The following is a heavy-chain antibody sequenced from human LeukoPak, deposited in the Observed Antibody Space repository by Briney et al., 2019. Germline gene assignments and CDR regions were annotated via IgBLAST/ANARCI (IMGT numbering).Heavy chain of an antibody. V-gene: IGHV3-23*01. CDR3: AKYSSSWLNYFDY. CDR2: IIGSGGST. CDR1: GFTFSSYA. D-gene: IGHD6-13*01. J-gene: IGHJ4*02. Sequence: GGSLRLSCAASGFTFSSYAMSWVRQAPGKGLEWVSAIIGSGGSTYYADSVKGRFTISRDNSKNTLYLQMNSLRAEDTAVYYCAKYSSSWLNYFDYWGQGTLVTVSS.